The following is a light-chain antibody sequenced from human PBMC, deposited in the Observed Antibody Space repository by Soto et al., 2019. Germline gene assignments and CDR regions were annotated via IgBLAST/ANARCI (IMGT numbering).Light chain of an antibody. Sequence: QLVLTQSPSASASLGASVKLTGTLSRGHSSYAIAWHQQQPEKGPRYLMKLNSDGSHSKGDGIHDRFSGYSSGAERYLTISSLQSEDEADYYCQTWGTGVVFGGGTKLTVL. V-gene: IGLV4-69*01. CDR1: RGHSSYA. CDR2: LNSDGSH. CDR3: QTWGTGVV. J-gene: IGLJ2*01.